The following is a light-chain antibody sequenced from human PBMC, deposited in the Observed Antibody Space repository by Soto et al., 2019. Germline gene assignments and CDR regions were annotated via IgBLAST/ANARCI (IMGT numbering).Light chain of an antibody. CDR3: QSYVSSLSGWV. J-gene: IGLJ3*02. Sequence: QSVLTQPPSVSGAPGQRVTISCTGSSSNIGAGYDVHWYQQLPGTAPKLLIYGNSNRPSGVPDRFSGSKSGTSASLAITGLQAEYEADYYCQSYVSSLSGWVFGGGTNLTVL. V-gene: IGLV1-40*01. CDR1: SSNIGAGYD. CDR2: GNS.